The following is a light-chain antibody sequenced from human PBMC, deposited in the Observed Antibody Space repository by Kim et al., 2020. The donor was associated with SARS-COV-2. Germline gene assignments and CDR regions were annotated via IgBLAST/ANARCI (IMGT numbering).Light chain of an antibody. V-gene: IGKV1-17*01. CDR1: QDIRND. CDR2: GAS. CDR3: LQHSTYPIT. Sequence: DIQMTQSPSSLSVSVGDRVTITCRASQDIRNDLGWYQQNPGRAPKRLIYGASSLQSGVPSRFSGSGSGTEFTLTISSVQPEDFATYFHLQHSTYPITFGQGTRLGIK. J-gene: IGKJ5*01.